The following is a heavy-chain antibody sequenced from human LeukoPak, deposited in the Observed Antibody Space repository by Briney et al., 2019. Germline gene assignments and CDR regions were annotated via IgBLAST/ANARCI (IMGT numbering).Heavy chain of an antibody. D-gene: IGHD3-22*01. V-gene: IGHV3-23*01. CDR1: GFTFSSYA. Sequence: QAGGSLRLSCAASGFTFSSYAMNWVRQAPGKGLEWVSGISASSSIYYADSVKGRFTISRDNSKNTLYLQVNSLRADDTAVYYCAKGSYYDSSGHYYFDYWGQGTLVTVSS. J-gene: IGHJ4*02. CDR3: AKGSYYDSSGHYYFDY. CDR2: ISASSSI.